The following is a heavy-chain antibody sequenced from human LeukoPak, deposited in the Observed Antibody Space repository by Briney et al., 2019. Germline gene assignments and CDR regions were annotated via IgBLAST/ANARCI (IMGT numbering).Heavy chain of an antibody. Sequence: PGGSLRLSCAASGFTFSGSAMHWFRQASGKGLEWVGRIRSKANSYATAYAASVKGRFTISRDDSKNTAYLQMNSLKTEDTAVYYCTSIAVAGTEKSDAFDIWGQGTMVTVSS. V-gene: IGHV3-73*01. J-gene: IGHJ3*02. CDR1: GFTFSGSA. CDR2: IRSKANSYAT. CDR3: TSIAVAGTEKSDAFDI. D-gene: IGHD6-19*01.